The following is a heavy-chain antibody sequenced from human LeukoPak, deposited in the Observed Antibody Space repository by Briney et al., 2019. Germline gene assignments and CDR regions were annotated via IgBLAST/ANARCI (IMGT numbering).Heavy chain of an antibody. V-gene: IGHV3-74*01. Sequence: GGSLRLSCVASGFTFSSYWMHWVRQAPGKGLVWVSRNSADGSSTNYADSVKGRFTISRDNAKSTLYLQMSSLRAEDTAVYYCAKRHLPVGTTGRDDYWGQGTLVTVSS. J-gene: IGHJ4*02. CDR2: NSADGSST. D-gene: IGHD1-26*01. CDR1: GFTFSSYW. CDR3: AKRHLPVGTTGRDDY.